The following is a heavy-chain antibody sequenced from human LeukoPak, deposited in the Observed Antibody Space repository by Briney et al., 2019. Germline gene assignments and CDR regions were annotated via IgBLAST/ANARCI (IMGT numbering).Heavy chain of an antibody. J-gene: IGHJ4*02. D-gene: IGHD1-26*01. CDR3: ATAPRSYYHFDH. V-gene: IGHV1-2*02. Sequence: ASVKVSCKASGYTVTGYYIHWVRQAPGQGLEWMGWLNPNTGVTNYPQKFQGRVTMTRDTSINTAYMDLSTLRSDDTAVYYCATAPRSYYHFDHWGQGTLVTVSS. CDR2: LNPNTGVT. CDR1: GYTVTGYY.